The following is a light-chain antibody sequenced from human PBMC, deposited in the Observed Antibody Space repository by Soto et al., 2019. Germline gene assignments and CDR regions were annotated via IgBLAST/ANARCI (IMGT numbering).Light chain of an antibody. CDR1: QSVTSIY. CDR3: QQYGSSQYT. Sequence: EIVLTQSPGTLSLSPGERATLSCRASQSVTSIYLAWYQQKPGQAPRLLIYGASSRATGIPDRFSGSGSGTDLTHTISRLEPEDFAVYYCQQYGSSQYTFGQGTKLEIK. J-gene: IGKJ2*01. CDR2: GAS. V-gene: IGKV3-20*01.